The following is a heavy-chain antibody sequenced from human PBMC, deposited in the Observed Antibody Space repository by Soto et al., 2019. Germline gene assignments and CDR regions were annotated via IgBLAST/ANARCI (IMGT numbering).Heavy chain of an antibody. CDR2: ISAYNGDT. D-gene: IGHD3-16*02. J-gene: IGHJ4*02. Sequence: ASVKVSCKASGYTFSSYGIHWVRQAPGQGLEWMGWISAYNGDTNYAQKLQGRVTMTTDTSTGTAYMELRSLRSDDTAVYYCARGLGGIGYFDYWGQGTLVTVS. V-gene: IGHV1-18*01. CDR1: GYTFSSYG. CDR3: ARGLGGIGYFDY.